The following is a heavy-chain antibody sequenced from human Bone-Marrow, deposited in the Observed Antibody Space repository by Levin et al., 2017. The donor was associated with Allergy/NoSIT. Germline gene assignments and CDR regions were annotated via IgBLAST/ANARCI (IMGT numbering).Heavy chain of an antibody. Sequence: SCAASGFTFSVYGMNWVRQAPGKGLEWVSYITASDSSALYADSVKGRFTISRDNAKNSLYLQMNSLRDEDTAVYYCARGGRGGWSDQFFRNWGQGTLVTVSS. CDR1: GFTFSVYG. CDR2: ITASDSSA. D-gene: IGHD6-19*01. J-gene: IGHJ1*01. CDR3: ARGGRGGWSDQFFRN. V-gene: IGHV3-48*02.